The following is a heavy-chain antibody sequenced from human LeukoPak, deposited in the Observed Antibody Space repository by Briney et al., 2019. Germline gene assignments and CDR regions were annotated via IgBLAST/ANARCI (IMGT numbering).Heavy chain of an antibody. Sequence: PGGSLRLSCAASGFPFSSYGMSWVRQAPGKGLEWVSTISGSGGTTYYADSVKGRFSISRDNSKNTLYLRMNSLRAEDTAVYYCAKITDMLRGPLDYWGQGSLVTVSS. V-gene: IGHV3-23*01. D-gene: IGHD3-10*01. CDR1: GFPFSSYG. CDR3: AKITDMLRGPLDY. J-gene: IGHJ4*02. CDR2: ISGSGGTT.